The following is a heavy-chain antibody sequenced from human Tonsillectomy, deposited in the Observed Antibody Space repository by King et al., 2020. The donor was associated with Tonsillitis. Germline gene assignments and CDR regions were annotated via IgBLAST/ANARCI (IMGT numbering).Heavy chain of an antibody. V-gene: IGHV4-61*02. CDR1: GASISSDSYY. J-gene: IGHJ4*02. D-gene: IGHD3-22*01. Sequence: VQLQESGPGLVKPSQTLSLTCTVSGASISSDSYYWSWIRQPAGKGLEWIGRIYPSGNTNYSPSLKSRVTISVDPSKNQFSLRLSTVTAADTAVYYCAREGRSSGYYYWTAPFDHWGQGNLVTVSS. CDR3: AREGRSSGYYYWTAPFDH. CDR2: IYPSGNT.